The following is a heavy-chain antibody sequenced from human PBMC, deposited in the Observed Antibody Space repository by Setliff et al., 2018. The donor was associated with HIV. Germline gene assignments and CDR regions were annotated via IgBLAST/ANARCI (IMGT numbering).Heavy chain of an antibody. D-gene: IGHD6-13*01. CDR1: GGSISSGDYY. J-gene: IGHJ5*02. V-gene: IGHV4-30-4*08. CDR2: IYYSGST. CDR3: ARGGGSWYGDDSFDP. Sequence: PSETLSLTCTVSGGSISSGDYYWSWIRQPPGKGLEWIGYIYYSGSTYYNPSLKSRVTISVDTSKNQFSLKLSSVTAVDTAVYYCARGGGSWYGDDSFDPWGQGTLVTVSS.